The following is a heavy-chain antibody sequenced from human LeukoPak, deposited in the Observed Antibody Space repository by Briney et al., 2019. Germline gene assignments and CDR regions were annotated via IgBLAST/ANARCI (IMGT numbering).Heavy chain of an antibody. J-gene: IGHJ4*02. V-gene: IGHV3-23*01. D-gene: IGHD2-21*02. CDR2: ISGSGGST. CDR1: GFTFSSYG. Sequence: GRSLRLSCAASGFTFSSYGMHWVRQAPGKGLEWVSAISGSGGSTYYADSVKGRFTISRDNSKNTLYLQMNSLRAEDTAVYYCAKPTARVDYWGQGTLVTVSS. CDR3: AKPTARVDY.